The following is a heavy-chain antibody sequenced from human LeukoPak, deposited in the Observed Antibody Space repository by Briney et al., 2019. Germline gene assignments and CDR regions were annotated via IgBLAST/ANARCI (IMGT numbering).Heavy chain of an antibody. V-gene: IGHV3-23*01. Sequence: PGGSLRLSCAASGFIFSVYAMSWVRQAPGKGLEWVSVISGSGGSTYYADSVKGRFTISRDNSKNTLYLQMNSLRAEDTAVYYCXKAPPSSWTPFDYWGQGTLVTVSS. J-gene: IGHJ4*02. CDR3: XKAPPSSWTPFDY. CDR1: GFIFSVYA. D-gene: IGHD2-2*01. CDR2: ISGSGGST.